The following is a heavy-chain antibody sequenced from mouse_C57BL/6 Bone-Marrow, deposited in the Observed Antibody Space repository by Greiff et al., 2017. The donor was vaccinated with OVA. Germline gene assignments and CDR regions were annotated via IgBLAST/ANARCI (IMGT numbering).Heavy chain of an antibody. CDR1: GYTFTSYG. V-gene: IGHV1-81*01. CDR3: ARMGYGNYGY. D-gene: IGHD2-10*02. J-gene: IGHJ2*01. CDR2: IYPRSGDT. Sequence: QVQLQQSGAELVRPGASVKLSCKASGYTFTSYGISWVKQRTGQGLEWIGEIYPRSGDTYYNEKFKGKATLTADKSSSTAYMELRSLTSEDSAVYFCARMGYGNYGYWGQGTTLTVSS.